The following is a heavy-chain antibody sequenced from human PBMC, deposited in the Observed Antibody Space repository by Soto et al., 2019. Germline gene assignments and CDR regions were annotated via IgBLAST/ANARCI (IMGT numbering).Heavy chain of an antibody. CDR1: GVSINSSNW. CDR3: ARKRGGSWSGYSDF. CDR2: IFHSGST. Sequence: ASETLSLTCAVSGVSINSSNWWTWVRQPPGKGLEWVGEIFHSGSTTYNPSLRSRVTISVDKSKNQFSLKLTSVTAVDTAVYYCARKRGGSWSGYSDFWGQGTLVTVSS. J-gene: IGHJ4*02. V-gene: IGHV4-4*02. D-gene: IGHD3-3*01.